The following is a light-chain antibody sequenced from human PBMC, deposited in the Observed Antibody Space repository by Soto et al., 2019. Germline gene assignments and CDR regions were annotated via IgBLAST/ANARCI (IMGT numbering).Light chain of an antibody. CDR1: QSISSW. CDR2: EGS. Sequence: DIQMTQSPSTLSASVGDRVTITCRASQSISSWLAWYQQKPGEAPKLLSYEGSTVERVVPSRFSGSGSGTEFPLTISSRQPDDFATFYCQQYNTFSRTFGQATKVEVK. CDR3: QQYNTFSRT. V-gene: IGKV1-5*03. J-gene: IGKJ1*01.